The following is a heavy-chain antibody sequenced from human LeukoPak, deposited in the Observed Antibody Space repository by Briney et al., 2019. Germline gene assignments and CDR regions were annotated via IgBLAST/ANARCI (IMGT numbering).Heavy chain of an antibody. CDR1: GFTFSSYS. CDR3: ARDTVTTFRFRDYYYYGMDV. Sequence: GGSLRLSCAASGFTFSSYSMNWVRQAPGKGLEWVSSISSSSSYIYYADSVKGRFTISRDNAKNSLYLQMNSLRAEDTAVYYCARDTVTTFRFRDYYYYGMDVWGQGTTVTVSS. V-gene: IGHV3-21*04. D-gene: IGHD4-17*01. J-gene: IGHJ6*02. CDR2: ISSSSSYI.